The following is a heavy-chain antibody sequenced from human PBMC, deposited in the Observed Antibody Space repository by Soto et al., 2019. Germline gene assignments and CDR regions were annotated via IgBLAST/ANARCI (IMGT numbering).Heavy chain of an antibody. D-gene: IGHD6-19*01. Sequence: SETLSLTCAVSGGSISSGGYSWSWIRQPPGKGLEWIGYIYHSGSTYYNPSLKSRVTISVDRSKNQFSLKLSSVTAADTAVYYCARGGAVAGTNWFDPWGQGTLVTVSS. CDR1: GGSISSGGYS. CDR2: IYHSGST. V-gene: IGHV4-30-2*01. CDR3: ARGGAVAGTNWFDP. J-gene: IGHJ5*02.